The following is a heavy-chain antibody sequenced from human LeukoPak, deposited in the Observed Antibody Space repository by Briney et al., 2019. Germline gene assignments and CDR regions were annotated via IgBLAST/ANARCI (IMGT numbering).Heavy chain of an antibody. J-gene: IGHJ4*02. CDR3: AKDMTQYQYYFDY. D-gene: IGHD4-4*01. Sequence: PGGSLRLSCAASGFTFSSYSMNWVRQAPGKGLEWVSAISGSGGSTYYADSVKGRFTISRDNSKNTLYLQMNSLRAEDTAVYYCAKDMTQYQYYFDYWGQGTLVTVSS. CDR2: ISGSGGST. CDR1: GFTFSSYS. V-gene: IGHV3-23*01.